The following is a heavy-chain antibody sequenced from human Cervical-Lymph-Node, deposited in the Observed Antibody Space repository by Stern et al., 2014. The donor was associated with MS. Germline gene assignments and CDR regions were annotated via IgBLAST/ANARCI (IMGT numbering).Heavy chain of an antibody. V-gene: IGHV5-51*01. D-gene: IGHD5-24*01. J-gene: IGHJ4*02. CDR2: IYPGDSDS. CDR1: GYSFTSYW. Sequence: EDQLVESGAEVKKPGESLKISCKGSGYSFTSYWIGWVRQMPGQGLEWLGIIYPGDSDSRYSPSFQGQVTISADKSISTAYLQWSSLKASDTAMYYCARQMATAIQGLDYWGQGTLVTVSS. CDR3: ARQMATAIQGLDY.